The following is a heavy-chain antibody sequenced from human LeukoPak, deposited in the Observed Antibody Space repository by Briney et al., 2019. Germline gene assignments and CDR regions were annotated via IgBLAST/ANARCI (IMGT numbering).Heavy chain of an antibody. D-gene: IGHD2-2*01. CDR2: INPNSGGT. CDR3: ARSLPSWPASMYYFDY. Sequence: ASVKVSCKASGYTFTGYYMHWVRQAPGQGGEWVGRINPNSGGTNYGQTFQGRVTMTRDTSISTAYMELSRLRSDDTAVYYCARSLPSWPASMYYFDYWGQGTLVTVSS. CDR1: GYTFTGYY. J-gene: IGHJ4*02. V-gene: IGHV1-2*06.